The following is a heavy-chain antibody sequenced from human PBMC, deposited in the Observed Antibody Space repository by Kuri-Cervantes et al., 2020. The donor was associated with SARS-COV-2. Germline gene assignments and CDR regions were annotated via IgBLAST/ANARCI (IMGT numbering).Heavy chain of an antibody. Sequence: SVKVSCKASGYTFTGYYMRWVRQAPGRGLEWMGGILPILDAANYAQKFQGRVTITADESTSTAYMELSSLRSEDTAVYYCAREWTDPIEMTTPTHFDYWGQGTLVTVS. D-gene: IGHD5-24*01. CDR1: GYTFTGYY. CDR2: ILPILDAA. V-gene: IGHV1-69*13. CDR3: AREWTDPIEMTTPTHFDY. J-gene: IGHJ4*02.